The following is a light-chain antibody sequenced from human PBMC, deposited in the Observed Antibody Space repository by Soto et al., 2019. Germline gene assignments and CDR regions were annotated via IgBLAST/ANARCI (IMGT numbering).Light chain of an antibody. CDR2: DVT. CDR3: SSYTSNSSL. V-gene: IGLV2-14*03. J-gene: IGLJ3*02. CDR1: SSDVGGYNS. Sequence: QSALTQPASVSGSPGQSITISCTGTSSDVGGYNSVSWYQQHPGKAPKLMIIDVTNRPSGVANRFSGSKSGDTASLTISGLQAEDAADYYCSSYTSNSSLFAGGTKVTVL.